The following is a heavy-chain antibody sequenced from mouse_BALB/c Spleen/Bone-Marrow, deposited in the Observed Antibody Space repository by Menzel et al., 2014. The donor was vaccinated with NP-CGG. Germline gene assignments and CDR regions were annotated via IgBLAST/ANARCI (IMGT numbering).Heavy chain of an antibody. CDR2: IWRGGST. J-gene: IGHJ4*01. CDR1: GFSFTSYG. CDR3: AKIGTTTGAMDY. Sequence: VQLQQSGPGLVQPSQSLSITCTVSGFSFTSYGVHWVRQSPGKGLEWLGVIWRGGSTDYNAAFMSRLSITKDNSKSQVFFKMNSLQADDTAIYYCAKIGTTTGAMDYWGQGTSVTVSS. V-gene: IGHV2-5*01. D-gene: IGHD2-14*01.